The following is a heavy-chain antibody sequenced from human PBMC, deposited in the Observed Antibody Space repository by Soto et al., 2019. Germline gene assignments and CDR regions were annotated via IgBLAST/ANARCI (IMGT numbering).Heavy chain of an antibody. CDR3: ARYRGSNSRGLDY. J-gene: IGHJ4*02. Sequence: EVQLVESGGGLVQPGGSLRLSCAASGFTFSDHYMEWVRQAPGKGLEWVGRIRNKANSYNTEYAASEKGRFTISRDDSRNSLYPQMTSLKTADTAVFSCARYRGSNSRGLDYWGQGTPVIVSS. CDR2: IRNKANSYNT. V-gene: IGHV3-72*01. D-gene: IGHD1-26*01. CDR1: GFTFSDHY.